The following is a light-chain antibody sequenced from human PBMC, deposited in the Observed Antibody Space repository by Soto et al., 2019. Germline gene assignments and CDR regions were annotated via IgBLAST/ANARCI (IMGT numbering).Light chain of an antibody. J-gene: IGLJ3*02. CDR2: SSN. Sequence: QSVLTQPPSASGTPGQRVTISCSGSSSNIGTNPVNWYQQLPGTAPKLLIYSSNQRPSGVPDRFSGSKSGTSASLAISGLQSEDETDYYCAAWDDSLNGWVFGGGTKLTVL. V-gene: IGLV1-44*01. CDR1: SSNIGTNP. CDR3: AAWDDSLNGWV.